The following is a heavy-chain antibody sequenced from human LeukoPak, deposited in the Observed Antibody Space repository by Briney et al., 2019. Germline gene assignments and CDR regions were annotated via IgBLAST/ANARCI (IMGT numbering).Heavy chain of an antibody. D-gene: IGHD5/OR15-5a*01. CDR2: IYYTGTT. CDR3: ASRRAYQVYEY. V-gene: IGHV4-38-2*01. Sequence: SETLSLTCAVSGYAITSDYYWGWIRQPPGKGLEWIGSIYYTGTTYYNPSLKSRVTISLDTSENQFSLRLSSVTATDTAVYYCASRRAYQVYEYWGQGTLVTVSS. CDR1: GYAITSDYY. J-gene: IGHJ4*02.